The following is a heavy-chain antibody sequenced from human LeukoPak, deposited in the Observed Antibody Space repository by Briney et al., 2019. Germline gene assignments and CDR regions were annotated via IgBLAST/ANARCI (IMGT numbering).Heavy chain of an antibody. CDR3: AKNAWYCLDY. D-gene: IGHD6-13*01. V-gene: IGHV4-4*02. CDR1: GDSISNNIW. J-gene: IGHJ4*02. CDR2: ILHSGST. Sequence: SETLSLTCTVSGDSISNNIWWSWVRPPPGKGLEWIGEILHSGSTNYNPSLKSRVTISLDKSKNQVALRVDSLTAADTAVYYCAKNAWYCLDYWGQGTLVTVSS.